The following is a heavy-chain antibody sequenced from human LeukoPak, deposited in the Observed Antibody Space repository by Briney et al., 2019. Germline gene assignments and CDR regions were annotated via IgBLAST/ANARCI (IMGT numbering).Heavy chain of an antibody. V-gene: IGHV3-49*04. J-gene: IGHJ4*02. Sequence: GGSLRLSCTASGFTFGDYAVSWVRQAPGKGLEWVGFIRSKAYGGTTEYAASVEGRFTISIDDSKSIAYPQMNSLKTEDTAVYYCTREAPKYSYGWIEDYWGQGTLVTVSS. CDR1: GFTFGDYA. CDR3: TREAPKYSYGWIEDY. CDR2: IRSKAYGGTT. D-gene: IGHD5-18*01.